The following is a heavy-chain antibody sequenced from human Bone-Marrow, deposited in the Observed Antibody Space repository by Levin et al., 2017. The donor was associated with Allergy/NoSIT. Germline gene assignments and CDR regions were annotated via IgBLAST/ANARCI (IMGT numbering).Heavy chain of an antibody. D-gene: IGHD3-16*01. V-gene: IGHV4-31*03. CDR3: ARGLISGVGDRTFFYGLDV. CDR2: IYYSGSS. J-gene: IGHJ6*02. CDR1: GGSIGIGTYY. Sequence: KSSETPSLTCTVSGGSIGIGTYYWSWIRQHPGKGLEWIGYIYYSGSSYSNPSLKSRLTISLDMSKNQFSLRLTSVTAADTAVYFCARGLISGVGDRTFFYGLDVWGQGTTVTVSS.